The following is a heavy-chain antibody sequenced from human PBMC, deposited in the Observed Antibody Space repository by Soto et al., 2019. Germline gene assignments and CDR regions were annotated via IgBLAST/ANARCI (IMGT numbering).Heavy chain of an antibody. CDR1: GFTFDDYA. V-gene: IGHV3-9*01. CDR2: IRWNSGSI. D-gene: IGHD2-2*01. CDR3: AKVRGTYCTSTSCYFDY. Sequence: EAQLVESGGGLVQPGRSLRLSCAASGFTFDDYAMHWVRQAPGKGLEWVSGIRWNSGSIGYADAVKGRFTISRDNAKNSLYLQMNSLRAEDTALYYCAKVRGTYCTSTSCYFDYWGQGSLVTVSS. J-gene: IGHJ4*02.